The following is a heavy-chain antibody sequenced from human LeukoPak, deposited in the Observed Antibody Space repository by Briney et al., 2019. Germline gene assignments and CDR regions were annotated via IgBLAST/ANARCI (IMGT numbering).Heavy chain of an antibody. CDR1: GGSISSSSYY. CDR2: IYYSGST. J-gene: IGHJ4*02. V-gene: IGHV4-61*01. CDR3: ARDRYDSVDY. D-gene: IGHD3-22*01. Sequence: PSETLSLTCTVSGGSISSSSYYWSWIRQPPGKGLEWIGYIYYSGSTNYNPSLKSRVTISVDTSKNQFSLKLSSVTAADTAVYYCARDRYDSVDYWGQGTLVTVSS.